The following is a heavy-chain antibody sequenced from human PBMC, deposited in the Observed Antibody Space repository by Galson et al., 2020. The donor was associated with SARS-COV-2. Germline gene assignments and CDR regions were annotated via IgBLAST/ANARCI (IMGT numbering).Heavy chain of an antibody. CDR1: GGSFSGYY. J-gene: IGHJ3*02. CDR3: AREPPYQVKDAFDI. Sequence: SETLSLTCAVYGGSFSGYYWSWIRQPPGKGLEWIGEINHSGSTNYNPSLKSRVTISVDTSKNQFSLKLSSVTAADTAVDYCAREPPYQVKDAFDIWGQGTMVTVSS. CDR2: INHSGST. D-gene: IGHD2-2*01. V-gene: IGHV4-34*01.